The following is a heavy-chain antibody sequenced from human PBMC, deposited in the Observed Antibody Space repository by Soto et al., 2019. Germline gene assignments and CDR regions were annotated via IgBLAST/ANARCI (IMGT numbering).Heavy chain of an antibody. J-gene: IGHJ4*02. CDR2: VSRDHGNA. V-gene: IGHV1-8*01. CDR1: RYSFTDYD. CDR3: EVTTGS. Sequence: QVQVVQSRAEVKKPEASVKVSCKTSRYSFTDYDINWVRQAPGQGLEWMGWVSRDHGNAGYAQHFQGRLTLTTNTSINTAYMELNSLTSEDTAVYYCEVTTGSWGQGTMVTVSS. D-gene: IGHD1-1*01.